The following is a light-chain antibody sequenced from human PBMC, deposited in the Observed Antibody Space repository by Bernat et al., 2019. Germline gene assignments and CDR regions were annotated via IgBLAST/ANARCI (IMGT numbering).Light chain of an antibody. CDR3: QQYNNWPQWT. CDR1: QSVSSN. Sequence: EIVMPQSPATPSVSPGERATLSCSASQSVSSNLAWYQQKPGQAPRPLIYGSSTRATGIPARFSGSGSGTEFTLTISSLQSEDFAVYYCQQYNNWPQWTFCQGTKVEIK. CDR2: GSS. J-gene: IGKJ1*01. V-gene: IGKV3-15*01.